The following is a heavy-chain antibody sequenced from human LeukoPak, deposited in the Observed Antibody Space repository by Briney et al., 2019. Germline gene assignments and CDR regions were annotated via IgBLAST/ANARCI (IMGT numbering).Heavy chain of an antibody. CDR3: AKEVTYCSGGTCYRYFDY. J-gene: IGHJ4*02. Sequence: GGSLRLSCAASGFTFSSYGMHWVRQAPGKGLEWGAFIRYDGSNKYYADSVKGRFTISRDNSKNALYLQMNSLRAEDTAVYYCAKEVTYCSGGTCYRYFDYWGQGTLVTVSS. V-gene: IGHV3-30*02. CDR1: GFTFSSYG. D-gene: IGHD2-15*01. CDR2: IRYDGSNK.